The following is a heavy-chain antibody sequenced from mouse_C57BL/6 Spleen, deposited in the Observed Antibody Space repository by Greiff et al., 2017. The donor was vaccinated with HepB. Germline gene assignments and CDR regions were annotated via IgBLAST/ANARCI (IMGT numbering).Heavy chain of an antibody. D-gene: IGHD1-1*01. J-gene: IGHJ4*01. CDR1: GFTFSSYA. V-gene: IGHV5-4*01. CDR3: ARDRGVITTVVAGAMDY. Sequence: DVMLVESGGGLVKPGGSLKLSCAASGFTFSSYAMSWVRQTPEKRLEWVATISDGGSYTYYPDNVKGRFTISRDNAKNNLYLQMSHLKSEDTAMYYCARDRGVITTVVAGAMDYWGQGTSVTVSS. CDR2: ISDGGSYT.